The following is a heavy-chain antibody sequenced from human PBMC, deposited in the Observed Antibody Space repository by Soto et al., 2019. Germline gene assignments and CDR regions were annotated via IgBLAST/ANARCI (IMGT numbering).Heavy chain of an antibody. Sequence: GSLRLSCAASGFTFSSYEMNWVRQAPGKGLEWVSYISSSGSTIYYADSVKGRFTISRDNAKNSLYLQMNSLRAEDTAVYYCVGNHYYDSSGTDYWGQGTLVTVSS. CDR1: GFTFSSYE. CDR3: VGNHYYDSSGTDY. D-gene: IGHD3-22*01. V-gene: IGHV3-48*03. J-gene: IGHJ4*02. CDR2: ISSSGSTI.